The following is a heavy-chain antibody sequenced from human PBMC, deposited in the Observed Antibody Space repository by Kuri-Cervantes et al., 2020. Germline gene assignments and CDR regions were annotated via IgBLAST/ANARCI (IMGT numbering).Heavy chain of an antibody. D-gene: IGHD6-13*01. Sequence: SQTLSLTCAVYGGSFSGYYWSWIRQPPGKGLEWIGEINHSGSTNYNPSLKSRVTISVDTSKNQFSLKLSSVTAADTAVYCCARVRNIAAAGFDPWGQGTLVTVSS. V-gene: IGHV4-34*01. CDR3: ARVRNIAAAGFDP. J-gene: IGHJ5*02. CDR2: INHSGST. CDR1: GGSFSGYY.